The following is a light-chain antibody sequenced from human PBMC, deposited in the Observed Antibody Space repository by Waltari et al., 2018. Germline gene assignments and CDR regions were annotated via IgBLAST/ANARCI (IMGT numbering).Light chain of an antibody. Sequence: EIVLTQSPGTLSLSPGERATLSCRASQSGSSNYLAWYQQKLGQAPRLLIYGASYRATGIPDRFSGSGSGTDFTLTISRLEPEDFAVYYCQQYDRSPETFGQGTKVDIK. V-gene: IGKV3-20*01. CDR1: QSGSSNY. CDR2: GAS. CDR3: QQYDRSPET. J-gene: IGKJ1*01.